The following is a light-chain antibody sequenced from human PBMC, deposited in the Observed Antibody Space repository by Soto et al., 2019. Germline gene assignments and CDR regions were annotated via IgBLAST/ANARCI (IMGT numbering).Light chain of an antibody. V-gene: IGLV2-8*01. J-gene: IGLJ3*02. Sequence: QSVLTQPPSASGSPGQSVTISCTGTSSDVGGYNFVSWYQQHPGKAPKLMIYEVSQRPSGVSDRFSGSKSGNTASLTVSGLQAEDEADYYCSSYAGRNNLVFGGGTKVTVL. CDR3: SSYAGRNNLV. CDR2: EVS. CDR1: SSDVGGYNF.